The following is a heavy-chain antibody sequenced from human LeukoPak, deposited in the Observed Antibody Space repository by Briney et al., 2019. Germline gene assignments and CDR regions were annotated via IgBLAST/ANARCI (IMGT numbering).Heavy chain of an antibody. CDR3: ARDGGGDYGDYVFDY. CDR2: IYHSGST. Sequence: PSETLSLTCAVSGGSISSGGYSWSWIRQPPGKGLEWIGYIYHSGSTYYNPSLKSRVTISVDRSKNQFSLKLSSVTAADTAVYYCARDGGGDYGDYVFDYWGQGTLVTVSS. V-gene: IGHV4-30-2*01. J-gene: IGHJ4*02. D-gene: IGHD4-17*01. CDR1: GGSISSGGYS.